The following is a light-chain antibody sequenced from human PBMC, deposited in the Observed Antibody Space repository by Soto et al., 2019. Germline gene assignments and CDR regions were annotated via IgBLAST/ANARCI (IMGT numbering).Light chain of an antibody. CDR1: QGIRND. CDR2: SAS. J-gene: IGKJ1*01. CDR3: LQTYNYPRT. V-gene: IGKV1-6*01. Sequence: IPMTHSPSSLSASVGDRVTITCRASQGIRNDLGWYQQKPGKAPKLLIYSASDLERGVPSRFSGSGSGTDFTLIISSLQPEDFATYYCLQTYNYPRTFRQGTKVDIK.